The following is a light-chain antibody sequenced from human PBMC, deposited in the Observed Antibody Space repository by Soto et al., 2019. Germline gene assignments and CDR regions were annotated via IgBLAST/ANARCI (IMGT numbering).Light chain of an antibody. J-gene: IGLJ3*02. CDR1: NSNIGNNY. V-gene: IGLV1-47*01. Sequence: QSVLTQPPSASASPGQRVTISCSGTNSNIGNNYVYWYRQLPGTATKLLIYRDDQRPSGVPYRFSGSKSGTSASLAISGLRSEDEADYYCAAWDDSLSGPVFGGGTKLTVL. CDR2: RDD. CDR3: AAWDDSLSGPV.